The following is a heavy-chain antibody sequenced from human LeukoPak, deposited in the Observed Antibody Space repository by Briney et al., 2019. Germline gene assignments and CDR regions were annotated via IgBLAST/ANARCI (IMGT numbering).Heavy chain of an antibody. CDR1: GFTFSSYT. CDR2: ISSSGSYM. D-gene: IGHD2-2*01. CDR3: AREWGPAAMAHTLN. Sequence: GGSLRLSCVVSGFTFSSYTMNWVRQAPGRGLEWDSSISSSGSYMFYADSVKGRFTISRDNAKNSLYLQMNSLRAEDTAVYYCAREWGPAAMAHTLNWGQGTLVTVSS. V-gene: IGHV3-21*01. J-gene: IGHJ4*02.